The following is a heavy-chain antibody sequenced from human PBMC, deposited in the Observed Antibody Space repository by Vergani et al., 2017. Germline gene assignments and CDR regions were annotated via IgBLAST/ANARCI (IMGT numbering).Heavy chain of an antibody. D-gene: IGHD6-6*01. CDR3: ARGNRRYSSSYYYFDY. CDR1: GGTFSSYA. J-gene: IGHJ4*02. CDR2: MNPNSGNT. Sequence: QVQLVQSGAEVKKPGSSVKVSCKASGGTFSSYAINWVRQATGQGLEWMGWMNPNSGNTGYAQKFQGRVTMTRNTSISTAYMELSSLRSEDTAVYYCARGNRRYSSSYYYFDYWGQGTLVTVSS. V-gene: IGHV1-8*02.